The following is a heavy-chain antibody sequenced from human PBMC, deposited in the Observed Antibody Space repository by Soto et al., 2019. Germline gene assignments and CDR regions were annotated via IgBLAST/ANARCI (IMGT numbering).Heavy chain of an antibody. CDR1: GGSISSYY. Sequence: QVQLQESGPGLVKPSETLSLTCTVSGGSISSYYWNWIRQPPGKGLEWIGYIYYSGSTNYNPSLKRRVTISVDTSKNQFSLKLSSVTAADTAVYYCARHVEALVYLNWFDPWGQGTLVTVSS. CDR2: IYYSGST. V-gene: IGHV4-59*08. D-gene: IGHD2-2*02. CDR3: ARHVEALVYLNWFDP. J-gene: IGHJ5*02.